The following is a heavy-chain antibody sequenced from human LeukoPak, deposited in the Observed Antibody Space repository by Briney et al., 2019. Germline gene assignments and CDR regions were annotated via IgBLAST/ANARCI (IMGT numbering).Heavy chain of an antibody. CDR2: IYTSGST. CDR3: ARTPRGEFSDY. J-gene: IGHJ4*02. D-gene: IGHD3-16*01. Sequence: SETLSLTCTVSGGSISSYYWSWIRQPAGKGLEGIGRIYTSGSTNYNPSLKSRGTISADTSNNQFSLKLISVTAADTAVYYCARTPRGEFSDYWGQGTLVTVSS. CDR1: GGSISSYY. V-gene: IGHV4-4*07.